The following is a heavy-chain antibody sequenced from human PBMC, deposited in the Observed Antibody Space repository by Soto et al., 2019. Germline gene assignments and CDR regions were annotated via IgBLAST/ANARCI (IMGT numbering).Heavy chain of an antibody. CDR3: ARSALYYDFWSGYYTTPRDYFDY. CDR1: GYTFTGYY. D-gene: IGHD3-3*01. CDR2: INPNSGGT. J-gene: IGHJ4*02. Sequence: ASVNVSCKASGYTFTGYYMHWVRQAPGQGLEWMGWINPNSGGTNYAQKFQGRVTMTRDTSISTAYMELSRLRSDDTAVYYCARSALYYDFWSGYYTTPRDYFDYWGQGTLVTVSS. V-gene: IGHV1-2*02.